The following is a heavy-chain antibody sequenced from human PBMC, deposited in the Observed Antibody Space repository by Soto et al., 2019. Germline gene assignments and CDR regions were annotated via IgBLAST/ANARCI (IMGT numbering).Heavy chain of an antibody. CDR1: GGTFNTYA. Sequence: QVQLVQSGAEMKKPGSSVKVCCQSSGGTFNTYAMNWVRQAPGQGPEWMGDISPMFGAANYAPKFQGRVTITADESTGTSYMQLSSLTSEDTALYFCAREVQVHTPAFVYWGQGTLVTVSS. CDR3: AREVQVHTPAFVY. J-gene: IGHJ4*02. D-gene: IGHD3-10*01. V-gene: IGHV1-69*19. CDR2: ISPMFGAA.